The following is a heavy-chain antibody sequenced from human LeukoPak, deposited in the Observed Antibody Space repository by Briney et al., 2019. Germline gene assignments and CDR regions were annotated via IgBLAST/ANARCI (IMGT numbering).Heavy chain of an antibody. V-gene: IGHV4-34*01. D-gene: IGHD3-3*01. CDR2: INHSGST. Sequence: SETLSLTCAVYGGSFSGYYWSWIRQPPGKGLEWIGEINHSGSTNYNPSLKSRVTISVDTSKNPFSLKLSSVTAADTAVYYCARGVSITIFGVVIAYYFDYWGQGTLVTVSS. CDR1: GGSFSGYY. CDR3: ARGVSITIFGVVIAYYFDY. J-gene: IGHJ4*02.